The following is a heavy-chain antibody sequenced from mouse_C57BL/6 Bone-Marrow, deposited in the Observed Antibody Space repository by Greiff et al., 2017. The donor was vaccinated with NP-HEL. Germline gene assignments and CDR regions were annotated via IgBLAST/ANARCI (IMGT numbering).Heavy chain of an antibody. D-gene: IGHD2-4*01. CDR2: IDPSDSYT. J-gene: IGHJ1*03. CDR3: ARPHYDYDEDWYFDV. V-gene: IGHV1-50*01. CDR1: GYTFTSYW. Sequence: QVQLQQPGAELVKPGASVKLSCKASGYTFTSYWMQWVKQRPGQGLEWIGEIDPSDSYTNYNQKFKGKATLTVDTSSSTAYMQLSSLTSEDSAVYYCARPHYDYDEDWYFDVWGTGTTVTVSS.